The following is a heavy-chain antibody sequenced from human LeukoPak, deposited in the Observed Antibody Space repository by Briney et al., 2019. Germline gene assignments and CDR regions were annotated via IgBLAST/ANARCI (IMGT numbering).Heavy chain of an antibody. CDR2: IYTGGNT. V-gene: IGHV3-53*01. Sequence: PGGSLRLSCAASGFSVSSNYMNWVRQPPGKGLEWVAVIYTGGNTHVADSVTGRFSISRDTSRNAVYLQMNLRDEDTAVYYCARGNIVMAGNYFDHWGQGIQVTVSS. CDR3: ARGNIVMAGNYFDH. J-gene: IGHJ4*02. CDR1: GFSVSSNY. D-gene: IGHD5-12*01.